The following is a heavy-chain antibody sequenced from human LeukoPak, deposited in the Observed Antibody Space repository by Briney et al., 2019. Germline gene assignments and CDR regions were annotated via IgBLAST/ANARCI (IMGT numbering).Heavy chain of an antibody. CDR3: ARVLNCSGGSCYLFILDY. V-gene: IGHV3-48*01. J-gene: IGHJ4*02. Sequence: PGGSLRLSCAASGFTFSGYSMNWVRQAPGKGLEWVSYISSGSSTIYYADSVKGRFTISRDNSKNTLYLQMNSLRVEDTAVYYCARVLNCSGGSCYLFILDYWGQGTLVTVSS. CDR1: GFTFSGYS. D-gene: IGHD2-15*01. CDR2: ISSGSSTI.